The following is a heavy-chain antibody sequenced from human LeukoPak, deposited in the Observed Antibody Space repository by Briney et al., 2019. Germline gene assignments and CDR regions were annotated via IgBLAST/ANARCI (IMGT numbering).Heavy chain of an antibody. Sequence: GGSLRLSCAASGFTFSDYYMSWIRQAPGKGLEWVSFISSSGSYTHYADSVKGRFTISRDNAKNSLYLQMNSLRTEDTAVYYCAFPSSSWPYYYYGMDVWGQGTTVAVSS. D-gene: IGHD6-13*01. J-gene: IGHJ6*02. CDR3: AFPSSSWPYYYYGMDV. CDR2: ISSSGSYT. V-gene: IGHV3-11*06. CDR1: GFTFSDYY.